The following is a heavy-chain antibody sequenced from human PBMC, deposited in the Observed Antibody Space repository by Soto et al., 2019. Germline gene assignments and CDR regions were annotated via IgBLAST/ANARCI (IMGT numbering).Heavy chain of an antibody. CDR1: GFTFTSSA. V-gene: IGHV1-58*01. CDR3: AADPLYQLQPYYYYYGMDV. CDR2: IVVGSGNT. J-gene: IGHJ6*02. D-gene: IGHD2-2*01. Sequence: ASVKVSCKASGFTFTSSAVQWVRQARGQRLEWIGWIVVGSGNTNYAQKFQEGVTITRDMSTSTAYMELSSLRSEDTAVYYCAADPLYQLQPYYYYYGMDVWGQGTTVTVSS.